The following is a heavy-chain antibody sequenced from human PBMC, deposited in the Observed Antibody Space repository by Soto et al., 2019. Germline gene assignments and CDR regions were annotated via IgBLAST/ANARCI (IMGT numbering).Heavy chain of an antibody. J-gene: IGHJ4*01. CDR2: ISWNSGTT. CDR1: GFAFDHFA. CDR3: AKSPSYYDSSGYSHFDY. Sequence: PVGSLRLSCAASGFAFDHFAMHWVRQAPGKGLEWVSGISWNSGTTGYADSVKGRFTISRDNAQSSLYLQMNFLRAEDTALYYCAKSPSYYDSSGYSHFDYWGQGTLVTVSS. V-gene: IGHV3-9*01. D-gene: IGHD3-22*01.